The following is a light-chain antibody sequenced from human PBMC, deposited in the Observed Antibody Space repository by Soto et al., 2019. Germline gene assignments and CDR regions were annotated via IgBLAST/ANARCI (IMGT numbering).Light chain of an antibody. CDR1: SSDVGGYDY. Sequence: QSALTQPASVSGSPGQSITISCTGTSSDVGGYDYVSWYQLHPGKAPKLMIFEVSNRPSGVSYRFSGSKSGNTASLTISGLQAEDEADYYCSSYTSSSTLVFGTGTKVTV. CDR3: SSYTSSSTLV. V-gene: IGLV2-14*01. J-gene: IGLJ1*01. CDR2: EVS.